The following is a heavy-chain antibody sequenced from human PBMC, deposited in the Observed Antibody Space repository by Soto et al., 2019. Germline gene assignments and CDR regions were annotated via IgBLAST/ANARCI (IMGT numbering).Heavy chain of an antibody. J-gene: IGHJ6*02. Sequence: PGGSLRLSCAASGFTFSSYGMHWVRQAPGKGLEWVAVISYDGSNKYYADSVKGRFTISRDNSKNTLYLQMNSLRAEDTAVYYCAKDQGLLDFWSGHNYYYGMDVWGQGTTVTVSS. D-gene: IGHD3-3*01. V-gene: IGHV3-30*18. CDR1: GFTFSSYG. CDR2: ISYDGSNK. CDR3: AKDQGLLDFWSGHNYYYGMDV.